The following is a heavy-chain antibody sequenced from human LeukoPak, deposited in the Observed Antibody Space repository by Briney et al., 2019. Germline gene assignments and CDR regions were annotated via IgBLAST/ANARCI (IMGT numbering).Heavy chain of an antibody. V-gene: IGHV4-39*02. CDR1: GGSISSSSYY. Sequence: PSETLSLTCTVSGGSISSSSYYWGWIRQPPGKGLEWIGSIYYSGSTYYNPSLKSRVTISVDTSKNQFSLKLSSVTAADTAVYYCAREPIYSSSWYGSGWGQGTLVTVSS. CDR3: AREPIYSSSWYGSG. J-gene: IGHJ4*02. D-gene: IGHD6-13*01. CDR2: IYYSGST.